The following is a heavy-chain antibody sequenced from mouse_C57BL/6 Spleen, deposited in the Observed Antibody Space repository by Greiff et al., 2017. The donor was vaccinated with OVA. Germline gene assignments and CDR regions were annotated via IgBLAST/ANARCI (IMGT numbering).Heavy chain of an antibody. Sequence: EVQLQQSGPELVKPGASVKISCKASGYTFTDYYMNWVKQSHGKSLEWIGDINPNNGGTSYNQKFKGKATLTVDKSSSTAYMELRSLTSEDSAVYYCARIDYGSNWYFDVWGTGTTVTVSS. J-gene: IGHJ1*03. CDR1: GYTFTDYY. D-gene: IGHD1-1*01. V-gene: IGHV1-26*01. CDR3: ARIDYGSNWYFDV. CDR2: INPNNGGT.